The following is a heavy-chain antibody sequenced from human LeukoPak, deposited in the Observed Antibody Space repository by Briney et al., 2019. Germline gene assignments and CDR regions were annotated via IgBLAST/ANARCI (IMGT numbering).Heavy chain of an antibody. J-gene: IGHJ5*02. CDR3: ARLEPRRRYCSGGSCEVFDP. Sequence: GASVKVSCKASGYTFTNYGINWVRQAPGQGLKWMGWVSGYNGSTNYAQKLQGRVTMTTDKSTSTAYMELSSLRSEDTAVYYCARLEPRRRYCSGGSCEVFDPWGQGTLVTVSS. D-gene: IGHD2-15*01. CDR2: VSGYNGST. CDR1: GYTFTNYG. V-gene: IGHV1-18*01.